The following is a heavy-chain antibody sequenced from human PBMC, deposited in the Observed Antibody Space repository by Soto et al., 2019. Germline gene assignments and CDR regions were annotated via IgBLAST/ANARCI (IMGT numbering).Heavy chain of an antibody. CDR3: AKDRVTGSYYYYGMDV. CDR1: GFTFDDYT. V-gene: IGHV3-43*01. J-gene: IGHJ6*02. CDR2: ISWDDGST. D-gene: IGHD5-18*01. Sequence: GGSLRLSCAASGFTFDDYTMHWVRQAPGKGLEWVSLISWDDGSTYYADSVKGRFTISRDNSKNSLYLQMNSLRTEDTALYYCAKDRVTGSYYYYGMDVWGQGTTVTVSS.